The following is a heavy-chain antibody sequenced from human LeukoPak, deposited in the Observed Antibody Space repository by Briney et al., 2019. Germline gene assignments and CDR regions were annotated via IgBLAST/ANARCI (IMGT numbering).Heavy chain of an antibody. CDR2: ISWDGGST. J-gene: IGHJ6*03. D-gene: IGHD6-19*01. CDR1: GFTFDDYA. CDR3: AKGIYSSGWLPRDYYYMDV. V-gene: IGHV3-43D*03. Sequence: GGSLRLSCAASGFTFDDYAMHWVRQAPGKGLEWVSLISWDGGSTYYADSVKGRFAISRDNSKNSLYLQMNSLRAEDTALYYCAKGIYSSGWLPRDYYYMDVWGKGTTVTVSS.